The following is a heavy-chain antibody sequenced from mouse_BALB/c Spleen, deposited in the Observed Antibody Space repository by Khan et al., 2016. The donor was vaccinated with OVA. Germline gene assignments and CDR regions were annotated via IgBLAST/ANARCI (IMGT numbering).Heavy chain of an antibody. CDR3: ARHTTGYAMNY. CDR1: GYTFTSNT. Sequence: VQLQQSGAELARPGASVKMSCKASGYTFTSNTMHWVKQRPGQGLEWIGYINPRSSYTNYNQKFKDKATLTADKSSSKAYMQLSSLTFEDSAVHYSARHTTGYAMNYWGQGTSVTVSS. CDR2: INPRSSYT. V-gene: IGHV1-4*01. J-gene: IGHJ4*01. D-gene: IGHD2-12*01.